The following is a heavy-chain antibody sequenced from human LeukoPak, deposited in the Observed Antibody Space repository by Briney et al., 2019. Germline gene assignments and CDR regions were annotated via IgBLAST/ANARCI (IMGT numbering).Heavy chain of an antibody. CDR2: ISSSGSTI. Sequence: GSLRLSCAASGFTFSSYEMNWVRQAPGKGLEWVSYISSSGSTIYYADSVKGRFTISSDNAKNSLYLQMNSLRAEDTAVYYCAELGITMIGGVWGKGTTVTISS. J-gene: IGHJ6*04. CDR3: AELGITMIGGV. CDR1: GFTFSSYE. V-gene: IGHV3-48*03. D-gene: IGHD3-10*02.